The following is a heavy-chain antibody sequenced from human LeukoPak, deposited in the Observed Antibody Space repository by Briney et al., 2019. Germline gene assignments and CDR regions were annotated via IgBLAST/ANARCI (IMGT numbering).Heavy chain of an antibody. D-gene: IGHD2-2*01. CDR1: GYTLTELS. CDR2: FDPEDGET. V-gene: IGHV1-24*01. Sequence: ASVKVSCKVSGYTLTELSMHWVRQAPGKGLEWMGGFDPEDGETIYAQKFQGRVTMTEDTSTDTAYMELSNLRSEDTAVYYCAIPVGCSSTSCKYNWFDPWGQGTLVTVSS. J-gene: IGHJ5*02. CDR3: AIPVGCSSTSCKYNWFDP.